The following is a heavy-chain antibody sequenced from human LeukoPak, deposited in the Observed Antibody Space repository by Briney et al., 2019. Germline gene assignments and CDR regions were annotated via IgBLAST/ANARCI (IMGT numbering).Heavy chain of an antibody. D-gene: IGHD3-16*02. J-gene: IGHJ4*02. CDR1: GFTLRTYG. CDR3: ARPTIIRGAVVSAFDN. V-gene: IGHV3-48*02. CDR2: ISGSSDTL. Sequence: PGGSLRLSCVASGFTLRTYGMSWVRQSPRKGLAWISYISGSSDTLHSADSVKGRFTISRDIAKSSVFLQLNSLRDEDTAVYNCARPTIIRGAVVSAFDNWGQGTLVTVSS.